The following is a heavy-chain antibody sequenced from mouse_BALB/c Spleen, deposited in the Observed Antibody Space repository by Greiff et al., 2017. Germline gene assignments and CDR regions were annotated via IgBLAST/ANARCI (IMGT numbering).Heavy chain of an antibody. D-gene: IGHD1-1*01. V-gene: IGHV5-6-3*01. CDR2: INSNGGST. CDR3: ARDYSRPRGYAMDY. J-gene: IGHJ4*01. CDR1: GFTFSSYG. Sequence: EVQRVESGGGLVQPGGSLKLSCAASGFTFSSYGMSWVRQTPDKRLELVATINSNGGSTYYPDSVKGRFTISRDNAKNTLYLQMSSLKSEDTAMYYCARDYSRPRGYAMDYWGQGTSVTVSS.